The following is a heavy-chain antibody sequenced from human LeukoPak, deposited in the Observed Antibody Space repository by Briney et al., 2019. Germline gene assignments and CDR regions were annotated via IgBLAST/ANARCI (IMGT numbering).Heavy chain of an antibody. CDR3: ARDLDWILFDD. D-gene: IGHD3-9*01. CDR2: IRPEGTTT. J-gene: IGHJ4*02. CDR1: GFTFSTYW. V-gene: IGHV3-74*03. Sequence: GSLRLSCAASGFTFSTYWMHWVRQAPGKGLVWVSRIRPEGTTTAYADSVKGRFTISRDNAKNTLFLQMNSLSAEDTAVYYCARDLDWILFDDWGQGTLVTVSS.